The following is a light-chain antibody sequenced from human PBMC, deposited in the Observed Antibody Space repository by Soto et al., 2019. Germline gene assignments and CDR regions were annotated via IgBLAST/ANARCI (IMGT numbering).Light chain of an antibody. CDR1: QSLSSN. V-gene: IGKV3-15*01. J-gene: IGKJ5*01. Sequence: DTVMTQSPATLSVSPGERATVFCTASQSLSSNLAWYQQKPGQAPRLLIIGASERVTGIPARFSGSGSGTEFTLTISSLQSEDSAFYYCQQYNKWPITFGQGTRLEI. CDR2: GAS. CDR3: QQYNKWPIT.